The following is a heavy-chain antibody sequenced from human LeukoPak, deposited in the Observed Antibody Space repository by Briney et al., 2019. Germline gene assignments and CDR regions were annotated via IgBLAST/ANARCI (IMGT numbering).Heavy chain of an antibody. V-gene: IGHV3-64*01. Sequence: GGSLRLSCAASGFTFSSYAMHWVRQAPGKGLEYVSAISSNGGSTYYANSVKGRFTISRDNSKNTLYLQMGSLRAEDMAVYYCARDSSSWEFDYWGQGTLVTVSS. CDR2: ISSNGGST. CDR3: ARDSSSWEFDY. J-gene: IGHJ4*02. D-gene: IGHD6-13*01. CDR1: GFTFSSYA.